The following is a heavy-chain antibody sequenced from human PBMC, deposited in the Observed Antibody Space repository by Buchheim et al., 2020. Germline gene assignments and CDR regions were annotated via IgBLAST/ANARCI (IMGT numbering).Heavy chain of an antibody. J-gene: IGHJ4*02. CDR2: IKQDGSEK. Sequence: EVQLVESGGGLVQPGGSLRLSCAAYGFTFSSYWMSWVRQAPGKGLEWVANIKQDGSEKYYVDSVKGRFTISRDKAKNSLYLQMNSLRTEDTAVYYCARDRGKGSGSESSPLDYWGQGTL. V-gene: IGHV3-7*04. D-gene: IGHD3-10*01. CDR3: ARDRGKGSGSESSPLDY. CDR1: GFTFSSYW.